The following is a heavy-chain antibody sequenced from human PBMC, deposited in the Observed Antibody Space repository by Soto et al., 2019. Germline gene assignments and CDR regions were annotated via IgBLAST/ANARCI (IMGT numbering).Heavy chain of an antibody. D-gene: IGHD2-2*01. CDR3: VRLNYHQLGQFDF. CDR2: IHGNGGT. CDR1: GDSISSSSYY. V-gene: IGHV4-39*01. J-gene: IGHJ5*01. Sequence: ASETLCFTCGVSGDSISSSSYYLGWIRQSPGEGLEWIGNIHGNGGTQYSPSLSSRVIISVDTSANQFSLRLTSVTAADTAVYYCVRLNYHQLGQFDFRGQGTLVFVSS.